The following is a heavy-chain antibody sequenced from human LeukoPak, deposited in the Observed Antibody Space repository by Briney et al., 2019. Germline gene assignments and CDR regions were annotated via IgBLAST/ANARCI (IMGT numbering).Heavy chain of an antibody. CDR3: ARGGTGYCTSSICYFDY. CDR2: TYYRSKWSN. Sequence: SQTLSLTCAISGDSVSSNSAAWNWIRQSPSRGLEWLGRTYYRSKWSNHYAVSVKSRITIKADTSKNQFSLQLNSVTPEDTAVYYCARGGTGYCTSSICYFDYWGQGTLVTVSS. D-gene: IGHD2-2*01. V-gene: IGHV6-1*01. J-gene: IGHJ4*02. CDR1: GDSVSSNSAA.